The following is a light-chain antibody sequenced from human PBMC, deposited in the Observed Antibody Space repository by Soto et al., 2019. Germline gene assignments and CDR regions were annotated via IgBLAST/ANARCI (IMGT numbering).Light chain of an antibody. CDR1: QSISSF. V-gene: IGKV1-39*01. CDR2: AAT. Sequence: DIQMTQSPSSLSASVGDRGTITCRASQSISSFLNWYQQQPGEAPKLLIYAATSLHSGVPSRFSGSGSATYFTLTISSLQPEDFTTYYCQQTYTTPRTFGQGTTVEI. CDR3: QQTYTTPRT. J-gene: IGKJ1*01.